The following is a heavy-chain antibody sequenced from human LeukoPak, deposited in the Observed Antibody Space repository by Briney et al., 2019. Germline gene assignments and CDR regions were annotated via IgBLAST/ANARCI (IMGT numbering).Heavy chain of an antibody. Sequence: PSETLSLTCTVSAGSITSSSHYWGWIRQPPGKGLEWIVNIHYSGSTYYNPALNRRITISVDTTKNQFSLKLSSVTAADTAVYYCASPGIVNHYGSGTYYKIAGCFDRWGQGTLVTVS. V-gene: IGHV4-39*01. D-gene: IGHD3-10*01. CDR1: AGSITSSSHY. J-gene: IGHJ5*02. CDR3: ASPGIVNHYGSGTYYKIAGCFDR. CDR2: IHYSGST.